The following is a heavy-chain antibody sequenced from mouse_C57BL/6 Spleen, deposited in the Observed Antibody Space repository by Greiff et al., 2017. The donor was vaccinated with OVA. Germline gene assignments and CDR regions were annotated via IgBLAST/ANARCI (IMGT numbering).Heavy chain of an antibody. J-gene: IGHJ2*01. V-gene: IGHV3-6*01. Sequence: DVKLVESGPGLVKPSQSLSLTCSVTGYSITSGYYWNWIRQFPGNKLEWMGYISYDGSNNYNPSLKNRIPITRDTSKNQFFLKLNSVTTEDTATYYCAREGDYGGGFDYWGQGTTLTVSS. D-gene: IGHD2-4*01. CDR3: AREGDYGGGFDY. CDR1: GYSITSGYY. CDR2: ISYDGSN.